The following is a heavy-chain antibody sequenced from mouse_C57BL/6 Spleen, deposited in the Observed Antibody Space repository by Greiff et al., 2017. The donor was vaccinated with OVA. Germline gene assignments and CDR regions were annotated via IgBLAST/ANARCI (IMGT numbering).Heavy chain of an antibody. CDR3: AKSGGLRWYFDV. D-gene: IGHD2-4*01. V-gene: IGHV2-5*01. CDR2: IWRGGST. Sequence: VKLVESGPGLVQPSQSLSITCTVSGFSLTSYGVHWVRQSPGKGLEWLGVIWRGGSTDYNAAFMSRLSITKDNSKSQVFFKMNSLQADDTAIYYCAKSGGLRWYFDVWGTGTTVTVSS. CDR1: GFSLTSYG. J-gene: IGHJ1*03.